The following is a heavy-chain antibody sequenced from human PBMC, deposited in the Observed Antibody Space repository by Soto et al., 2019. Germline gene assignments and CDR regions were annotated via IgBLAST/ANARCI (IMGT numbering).Heavy chain of an antibody. CDR1: GFTVSNYW. CDR3: TRGGFMHAFDM. CDR2: VNNDGSNT. V-gene: IGHV3-74*01. J-gene: IGHJ3*02. D-gene: IGHD2-8*01. Sequence: GCSMRLSCATCGFTVSNYWMHWERQAPGKGLVWVSRVNNDGSNTIYADSVKGRFTISRDNAKNTVYLEMNSLRAEDTALYFCTRGGFMHAFDMWGQGTTVTVSS.